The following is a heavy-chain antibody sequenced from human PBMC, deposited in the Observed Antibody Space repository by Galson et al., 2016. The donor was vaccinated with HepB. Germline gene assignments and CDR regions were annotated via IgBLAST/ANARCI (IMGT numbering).Heavy chain of an antibody. CDR1: GFRFSDHY. CDR2: ISSGGGPT. V-gene: IGHV3-11*01. Sequence: SLRLSCAASGFRFSDHYMSWIRQVPGKGLESIARISSGGGPTYYAESVRGRFTISRDDAKNSLYLQLNSLRAGDTAVYFCARDPDTASKVDVWGQGTSVIVSS. J-gene: IGHJ6*02. D-gene: IGHD5-18*01. CDR3: ARDPDTASKVDV.